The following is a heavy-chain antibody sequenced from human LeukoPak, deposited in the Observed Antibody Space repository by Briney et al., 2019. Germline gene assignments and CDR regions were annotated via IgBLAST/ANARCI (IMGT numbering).Heavy chain of an antibody. J-gene: IGHJ4*02. D-gene: IGHD3-22*01. V-gene: IGHV3-23*01. CDR3: AGDYYDSSGYYSDDY. CDR1: GFTFSSYA. CDR2: ISGSGSST. Sequence: QTGGSLRLSCAASGFTFSSYAMSWLRPAPGKGLEWVSAISGSGSSTYYADSVKGRFTISRDNSKNTLYLQMNSLRAEDTAVYYCAGDYYDSSGYYSDDYWGQGTLVTVSS.